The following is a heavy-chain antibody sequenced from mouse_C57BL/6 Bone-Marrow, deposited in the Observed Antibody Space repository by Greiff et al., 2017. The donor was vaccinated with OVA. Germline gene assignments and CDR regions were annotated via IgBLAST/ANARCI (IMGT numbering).Heavy chain of an antibody. D-gene: IGHD2-5*01. CDR2: ISSGGSYT. CDR3: ARRDSDYAWFAY. Sequence: EVQRVESGGDLVKPGGSLKLSCAASGFTFSSYGMSWVRQTPDKRLEWVATISSGGSYTYYPDSVKGRFTISRDNAKNTLYLQMSSLKSEDTAMYYCARRDSDYAWFAYWGQWTLVTVSA. CDR1: GFTFSSYG. J-gene: IGHJ3*01. V-gene: IGHV5-6*01.